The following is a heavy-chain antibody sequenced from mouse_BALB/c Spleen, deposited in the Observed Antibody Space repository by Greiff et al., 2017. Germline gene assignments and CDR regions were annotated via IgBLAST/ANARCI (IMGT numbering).Heavy chain of an antibody. J-gene: IGHJ4*01. V-gene: IGHV5-9-3*01. CDR2: ISSGGSYT. D-gene: IGHD2-2*01. CDR1: GFTFSSYA. Sequence: EVKLVESGGGLVKPGGSLKLSCAATGFTFSSYAMSWVRQTPEKRLEWVATISSGGSYTYYPDSVKGRFTISRDNAKNTLYLQMSSLRSEDTAMYYCARPYGYDAGYAMDYWGQGTSVTVSS. CDR3: ARPYGYDAGYAMDY.